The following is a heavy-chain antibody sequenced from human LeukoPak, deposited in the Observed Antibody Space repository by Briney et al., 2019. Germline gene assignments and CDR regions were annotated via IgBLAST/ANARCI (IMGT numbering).Heavy chain of an antibody. J-gene: IGHJ4*02. CDR2: GGNSGGT. CDR1: GGSLNGYY. V-gene: IGHV4-34*01. Sequence: SETLSLTCAVYGGSLNGYYWSWIRQPPGKGLEWIGEGGNSGGTKFNPSLKSRVTISADTSKNQFSLKLSSVTAADTAVYYCARGTDYGDYLFYWGQGTLVTVSS. CDR3: ARGTDYGDYLFY. D-gene: IGHD4-17*01.